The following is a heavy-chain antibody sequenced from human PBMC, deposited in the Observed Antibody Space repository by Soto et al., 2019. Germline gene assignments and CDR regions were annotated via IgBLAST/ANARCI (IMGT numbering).Heavy chain of an antibody. D-gene: IGHD5-18*01. J-gene: IGHJ4*02. CDR1: GGSISSYY. V-gene: IGHV4-59*01. CDR2: IYYSGST. CDR3: ARAGGEYSYGHGDY. Sequence: SETLSLTCTVSGGSISSYYWSWIRQPPGKGLEWIGYIYYSGSTNYNPSLKSRVTISVDTSKNQFSPKLSSVTAADTAVYYCARAGGEYSYGHGDYWGQGTLVTVSS.